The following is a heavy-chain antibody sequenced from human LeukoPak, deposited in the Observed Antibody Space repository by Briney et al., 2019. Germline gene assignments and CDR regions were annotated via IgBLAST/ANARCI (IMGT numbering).Heavy chain of an antibody. Sequence: PGGSLRLSCAASGFTFSTYEMSWVRQAPGKGLEWVSTVSESGGTTQYADSVKGRFTISRDNFKSTPYLQMDSLRAEDTAVYYCAKDSSRWYSDYWGQGILVTVSS. D-gene: IGHD6-13*01. CDR1: GFTFSTYE. CDR2: VSESGGTT. J-gene: IGHJ4*02. V-gene: IGHV3-23*01. CDR3: AKDSSRWYSDY.